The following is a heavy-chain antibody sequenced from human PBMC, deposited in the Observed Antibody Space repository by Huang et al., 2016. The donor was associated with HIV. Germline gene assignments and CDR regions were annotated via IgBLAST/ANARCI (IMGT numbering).Heavy chain of an antibody. V-gene: IGHV3-30*03. CDR3: LPAGHVSHYYYMDV. Sequence: QGQLVESGGGVVQPGRSLRLSCAASGFSFTSYDMQWVRQVPGKGIDWVSFVSNDGNEKYDADSWKGRFTISRDNFKNTLYLQMNSLRTGDTALYFCLPAGHVSHYYYMDVWGKGTTVIVSS. CDR2: VSNDGNEK. CDR1: GFSFTSYD. J-gene: IGHJ6*03.